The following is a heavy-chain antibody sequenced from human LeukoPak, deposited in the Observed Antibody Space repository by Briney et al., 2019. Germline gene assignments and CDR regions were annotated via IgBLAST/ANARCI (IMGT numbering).Heavy chain of an antibody. CDR1: AFTFSNYA. Sequence: GGSLRLSCAASAFTFSNYAMSWVRQAPGKGLEWVSTISNSDSSTYYADSVKGRFTISRDNSKNTLYLQMNSLRAEDTAVYYCAKDYLIAAAGTWWFDPWGQGTLVTVSS. J-gene: IGHJ5*02. CDR2: ISNSDSST. V-gene: IGHV3-23*01. CDR3: AKDYLIAAAGTWWFDP. D-gene: IGHD6-13*01.